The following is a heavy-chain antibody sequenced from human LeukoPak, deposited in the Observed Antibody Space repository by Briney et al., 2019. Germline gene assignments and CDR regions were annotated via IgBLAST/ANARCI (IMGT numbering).Heavy chain of an antibody. V-gene: IGHV4-34*01. J-gene: IGHJ5*02. Sequence: SETLSLTCAVYGGSFSGYYWSWIRQPPGKGLEWIGEINHSGSTNYNPSLKSRVTISVDTSKNQFSLKLSSVTAADMAVYYCARGLQGLFDPWGQGTLVTVSS. CDR1: GGSFSGYY. CDR2: INHSGST. CDR3: ARGLQGLFDP. D-gene: IGHD4-11*01.